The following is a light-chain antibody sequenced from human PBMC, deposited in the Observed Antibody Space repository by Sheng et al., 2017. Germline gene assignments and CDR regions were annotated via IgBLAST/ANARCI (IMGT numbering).Light chain of an antibody. V-gene: IGLV1-40*01. Sequence: QPVLAQPPSVSGAPGQRVTISCTGSSSNIGAGYDVNWYQQLPGTAPKLLIYNNNNRPSGVPGRFSGSKSDTSASLAITGLQAEDEADYYCQSHDSSLSGYVFGTGTTVTVL. J-gene: IGLJ1*01. CDR3: QSHDSSLSGYV. CDR1: SSNIGAGYD. CDR2: NNN.